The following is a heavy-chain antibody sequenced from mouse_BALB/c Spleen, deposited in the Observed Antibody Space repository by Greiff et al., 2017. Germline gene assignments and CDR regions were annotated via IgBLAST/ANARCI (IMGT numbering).Heavy chain of an antibody. J-gene: IGHJ4*01. CDR1: GFAFSSYD. V-gene: IGHV5-12-1*01. CDR3: ARREDDGYYVGYAMDY. CDR2: ISSGGGST. Sequence: EVQGVESGGGLVKPGGSLKLSCAASGFAFSSYDMSWVRQTPEKRLEWVAYISSGGGSTYYPDTVKGRFTISRDNAKNTLYLQMSSLKSEDTAMYYCARREDDGYYVGYAMDYWGQGTSVTVSS. D-gene: IGHD2-3*01.